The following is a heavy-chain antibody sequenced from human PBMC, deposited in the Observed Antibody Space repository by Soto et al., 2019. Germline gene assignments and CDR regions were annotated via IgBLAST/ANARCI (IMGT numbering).Heavy chain of an antibody. CDR1: GGSISSGGYS. D-gene: IGHD3-22*01. V-gene: IGHV4-30-2*01. CDR3: ARVVSSIYGSGYYYFDY. J-gene: IGHJ4*02. CDR2: IYHSGST. Sequence: ASETLSLTCAVSGGSISSGGYSWSWIRQPPGKGLEWIGYIYHSGSTYYNPSLKSRVTISVDRSKNQFSLKLSSVTAADTAVYYCARVVSSIYGSGYYYFDYWGQGTLVTVSS.